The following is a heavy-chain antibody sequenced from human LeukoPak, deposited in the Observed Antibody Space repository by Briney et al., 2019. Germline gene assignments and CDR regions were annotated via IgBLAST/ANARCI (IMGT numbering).Heavy chain of an antibody. Sequence: TSETLSLTCAVYGGSFSGYYWSWIRQPPGKGLEWIGEINHSGSTNYNPSLKSRVTISVDTSKNQFSLKLSSVTAADTAVYYCARAPYCSSTSCYKGYREFDYWGQGTLVTVSS. CDR3: ARAPYCSSTSCYKGYREFDY. J-gene: IGHJ4*02. CDR1: GGSFSGYY. CDR2: INHSGST. V-gene: IGHV4-34*01. D-gene: IGHD2-2*02.